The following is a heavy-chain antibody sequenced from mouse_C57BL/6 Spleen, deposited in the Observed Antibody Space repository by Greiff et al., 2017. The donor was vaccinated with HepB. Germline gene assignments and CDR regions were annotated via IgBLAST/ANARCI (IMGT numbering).Heavy chain of an antibody. CDR2: IYPGDGDT. V-gene: IGHV1-82*01. D-gene: IGHD2-3*01. J-gene: IGHJ3*01. Sequence: QVQLQQSGPELVKPGASVKISCKASGYAFSSSWMNWVKQRPGKGLEWIGRIYPGDGDTNYNGKFKGKATLTADKSSSTAYMQRSSLTSEASAVYFCARSSYDGYQAWFAYWGQGTLVTVSA. CDR1: GYAFSSSW. CDR3: ARSSYDGYQAWFAY.